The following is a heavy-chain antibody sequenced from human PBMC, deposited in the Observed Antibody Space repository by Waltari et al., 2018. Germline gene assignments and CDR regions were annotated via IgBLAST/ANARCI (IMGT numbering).Heavy chain of an antibody. CDR3: ARIVVPGDMDV. D-gene: IGHD2-2*01. CDR2: IYHSGST. J-gene: IGHJ6*03. V-gene: IGHV4-38-2*01. Sequence: QVQLQESGPGLVKPSETLSLTCAVSGYSISSGYYWGWIRQPPGKGLEWIGSIYHSGSTYYNPSLKSRVTISVDTSKNQFSLKLSSVTAADTAVYYCARIVVPGDMDVWGKGTTVTVSS. CDR1: GYSISSGYY.